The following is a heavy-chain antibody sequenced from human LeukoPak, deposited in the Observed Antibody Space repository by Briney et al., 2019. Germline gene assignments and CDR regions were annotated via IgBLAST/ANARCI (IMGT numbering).Heavy chain of an antibody. CDR2: ISAYNGNT. V-gene: IGHV1-18*01. CDR1: GYTFTSYG. CDR3: GRAADSGSYYNSGFDC. J-gene: IGHJ4*02. Sequence: ASVKVSCKASGYTFTSYGISWLRQAPGQGLEWMGWISAYNGNTNYAQKLQGRVTMTTDTSTSTAYMELRSLRSDDTAVYYCGRAADSGSYYNSGFDCWGQGTLVTVSS. D-gene: IGHD3-10*01.